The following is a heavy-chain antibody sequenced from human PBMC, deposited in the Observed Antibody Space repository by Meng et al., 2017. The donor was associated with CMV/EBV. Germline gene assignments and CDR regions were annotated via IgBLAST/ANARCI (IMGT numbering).Heavy chain of an antibody. V-gene: IGHV3-23*01. CDR1: GFTFRDYH. J-gene: IGHJ6*02. CDR2: ISSLDGRT. D-gene: IGHD3-3*01. CDR3: VKIMSRVVDFWYGMDV. Sequence: GESLKIYCTASGFTFRDYHMGWARQAPGKGLEAMSSISSLDGRTFYLDSVRGRFTISRDDSKSILYLQMNSLRSDDTATYYCVKIMSRVVDFWYGMDVWGQGTTVTVSS.